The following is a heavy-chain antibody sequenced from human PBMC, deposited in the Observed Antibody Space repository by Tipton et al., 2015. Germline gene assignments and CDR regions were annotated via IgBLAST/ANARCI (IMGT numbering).Heavy chain of an antibody. CDR2: TNEHGSEE. Sequence: SLRLSCAASGFAFSSYWMSWVRQAPGKGLEWVGQTNEHGSEEHFVDSVRGRFSISRDNAKNSLFLQMDTLRAEDTAVYYCARARVAVSGSDLWGQGTLVTVSS. CDR1: GFAFSSYW. V-gene: IGHV3-7*01. J-gene: IGHJ4*02. CDR3: ARARVAVSGSDL. D-gene: IGHD6-19*01.